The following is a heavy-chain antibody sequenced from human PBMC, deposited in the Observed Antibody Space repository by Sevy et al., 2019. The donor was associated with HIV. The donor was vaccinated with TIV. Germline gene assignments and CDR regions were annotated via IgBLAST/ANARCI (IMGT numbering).Heavy chain of an antibody. J-gene: IGHJ4*02. Sequence: GGSLRLSCTTSGFTFDDYAMSCFRQAPGKGLEWVAFIARNSYEAYGGTTDYAPSVKGRFIISRDDSKSVAYLQMNSLKAEDTAVYYCTRGLATADTPEYYFDYWGQGTLVTVSS. CDR2: IARNSYEAYGGTT. V-gene: IGHV3-49*03. CDR3: TRGLATADTPEYYFDY. CDR1: GFTFDDYA. D-gene: IGHD5-12*01.